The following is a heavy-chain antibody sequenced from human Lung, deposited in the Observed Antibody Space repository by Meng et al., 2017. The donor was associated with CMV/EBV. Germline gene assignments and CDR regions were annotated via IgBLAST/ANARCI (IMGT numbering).Heavy chain of an antibody. CDR1: DDSINSGHNY. CDR3: ARGSNTDINEFFDY. Sequence: QVQLPESGPGLVQPSQTLSLTCTVSDDSINSGHNYWGWIRQPPGKGLEWIGYIYYSGNTFYNPSLKSRTAISVDTSKNQFSLKLRSVTAADTAVYYCARGSNTDINEFFDYWGQGTLVTVSS. V-gene: IGHV4-30-4*08. CDR2: IYYSGNT. J-gene: IGHJ4*02. D-gene: IGHD5-12*01.